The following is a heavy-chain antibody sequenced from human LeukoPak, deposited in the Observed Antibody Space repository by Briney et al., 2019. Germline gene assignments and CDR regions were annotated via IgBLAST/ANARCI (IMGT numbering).Heavy chain of an antibody. CDR2: ISAYNANT. CDR3: ARDPGTDAFDI. V-gene: IGHV1-18*01. D-gene: IGHD1-1*01. CDR1: GYTFTSYD. Sequence: ASVKVSCKASGYTFTSYDINWVRQAPGQGLEWMGWISAYNANTNYAQKLQGRVTMTTDTSTSTAYMELSRLRSDDTAVYYCARDPGTDAFDIWGQGTMVTVSS. J-gene: IGHJ3*02.